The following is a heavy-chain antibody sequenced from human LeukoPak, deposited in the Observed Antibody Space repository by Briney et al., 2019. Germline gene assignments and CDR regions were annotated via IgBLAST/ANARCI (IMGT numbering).Heavy chain of an antibody. CDR3: ASAYYDILGGHFDY. CDR2: IYYSGRT. D-gene: IGHD3-9*01. CDR1: YGSISDISYY. Sequence: VRPSETLSLTCTVSYGSISDISYYWGWIRQPPGKGLAWIGSIYYSGRTYYNSSLKSWVTISVDTSKNQFSLKVTSVTAADTAVYYCASAYYDILGGHFDYWGQGTLVTVSS. J-gene: IGHJ4*02. V-gene: IGHV4-39*07.